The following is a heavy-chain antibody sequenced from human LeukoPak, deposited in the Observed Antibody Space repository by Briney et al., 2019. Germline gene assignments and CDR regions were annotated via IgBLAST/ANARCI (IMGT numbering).Heavy chain of an antibody. CDR3: ARGPIVVVITTDDAFDI. J-gene: IGHJ3*02. V-gene: IGHV4-59*01. Sequence: PSETLSLTCTVSGGSISSYYWSWLWQRPGKGLEWIGYIYYSGSTNYNPSLKSRVTISVDTSKNQFSLKLSSVTAADTAVYYCARGPIVVVITTDDAFDIWGQGTMVTVSS. CDR2: IYYSGST. D-gene: IGHD3-22*01. CDR1: GGSISSYY.